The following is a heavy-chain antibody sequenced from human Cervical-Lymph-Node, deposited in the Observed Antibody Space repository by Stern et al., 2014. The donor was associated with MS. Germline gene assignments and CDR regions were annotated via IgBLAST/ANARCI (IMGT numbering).Heavy chain of an antibody. CDR1: GDSLSISSSY. V-gene: IGHV4-39*01. CDR2: IFFSGNT. CDR3: ARQPPSIGTALDY. J-gene: IGHJ4*02. D-gene: IGHD6-13*01. Sequence: QVQLQESGPGLVKPSETLSLTCNVTGDSLSISSSYWGWIRQSPGKGLEWIGNIFFSGNTYYNPSLKSRVNIYVDSATKHFSLQLTSVTAADTAVYYCARQPPSIGTALDYWGQGTLVTVSS.